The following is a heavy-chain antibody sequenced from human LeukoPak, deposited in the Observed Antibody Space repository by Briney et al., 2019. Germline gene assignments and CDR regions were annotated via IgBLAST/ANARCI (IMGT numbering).Heavy chain of an antibody. V-gene: IGHV1-46*01. Sequence: NPSDGSTSYAQKFQGRVTMTRDTSTSTVYMELSSLRSEDTAVYYCAKDPQQLVRGGYYFDLWGQGTLVTVSS. J-gene: IGHJ4*02. CDR3: AKDPQQLVRGGYYFDL. CDR2: NPSDGST. D-gene: IGHD6-13*01.